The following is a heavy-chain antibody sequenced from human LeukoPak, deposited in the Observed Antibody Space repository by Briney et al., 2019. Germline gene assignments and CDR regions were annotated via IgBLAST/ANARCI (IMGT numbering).Heavy chain of an antibody. CDR2: INPNSGGT. V-gene: IGHV1-2*02. CDR3: ARADYSSSWYNSYFDY. J-gene: IGHJ4*02. Sequence: ASVKVYCKASGYTFTGYYMHWVRQAPGQGLEWMGWINPNSGGTNYAQKFQGRVTMTRDTSINTAYMELSRLRSDDTAVYYCARADYSSSWYNSYFDYWGQGTLVTVSS. D-gene: IGHD6-13*01. CDR1: GYTFTGYY.